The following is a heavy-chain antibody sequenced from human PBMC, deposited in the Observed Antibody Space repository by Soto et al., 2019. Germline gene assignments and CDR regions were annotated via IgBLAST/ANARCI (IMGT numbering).Heavy chain of an antibody. CDR3: ARSWELSRYFDY. Sequence: SVKVSCKASGGTFSSYAISWVRQAPGQGLEWMGGIIPIFGTANYAQKFQGRVTITADESTSTAYMELSSLRSEDTAVYYCARSWELSRYFDYWGQGTLVTVSS. V-gene: IGHV1-69*13. CDR2: IIPIFGTA. D-gene: IGHD1-26*01. J-gene: IGHJ4*02. CDR1: GGTFSSYA.